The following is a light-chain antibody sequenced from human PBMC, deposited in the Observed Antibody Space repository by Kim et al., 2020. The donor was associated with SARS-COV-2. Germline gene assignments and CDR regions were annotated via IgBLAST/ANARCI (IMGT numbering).Light chain of an antibody. CDR2: YDS. V-gene: IGLV3-21*04. CDR1: NIGSKS. Sequence: APGKTAKITCGGNNIGSKSVHWDQQKPGQAPVLVIYYDSDRPAGIPERFSGSNSGNTATLTISRVEAGDEADYYCQVWDTSGDHPVFGGGTKLTVL. J-gene: IGLJ3*02. CDR3: QVWDTSGDHPV.